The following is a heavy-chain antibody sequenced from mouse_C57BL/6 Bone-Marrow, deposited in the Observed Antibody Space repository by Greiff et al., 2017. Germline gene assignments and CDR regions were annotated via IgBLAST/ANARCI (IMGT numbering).Heavy chain of an antibody. D-gene: IGHD4-1*01. CDR1: GYTFTSYG. Sequence: VKVVESGAELARPGASVKLSCKASGYTFTSYGISWVKQRTGQGLEWIGEIYPRSGNTYYNEKFKGKATLTADKSSSTAYMELRSLTSEDSAVYYCARSAPNWDFDYWGQGTTLTVSS. CDR2: IYPRSGNT. J-gene: IGHJ2*01. CDR3: ARSAPNWDFDY. V-gene: IGHV1-81*01.